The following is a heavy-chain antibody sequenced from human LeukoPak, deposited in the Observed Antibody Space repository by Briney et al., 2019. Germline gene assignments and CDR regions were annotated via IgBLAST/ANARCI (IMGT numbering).Heavy chain of an antibody. J-gene: IGHJ4*02. D-gene: IGHD6-19*01. CDR2: INPNSGGT. V-gene: IGHV1-2*04. CDR1: GYTFTSYG. CDR3: AREGGYSSGFDY. Sequence: ASVKVSCKASGYTFTSYGISWVRQAPGQGLEWMGWINPNSGGTNYAQKFQGWVTMTRDTSISTAYMELSRLRSDDTAVYYCAREGGYSSGFDYWGQGTLVTVSS.